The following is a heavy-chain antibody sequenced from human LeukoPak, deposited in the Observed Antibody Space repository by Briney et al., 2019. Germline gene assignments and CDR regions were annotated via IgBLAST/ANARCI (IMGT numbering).Heavy chain of an antibody. CDR2: IKQDASEK. D-gene: IGHD3-22*01. Sequence: GSLRLSCAASGFTFSTYCMSWVRQAPGKGLEWVANIKQDASEKYYADSVKGRFTISRDNAQNSLYLQMSSLRAEDTAVYYCARGRYHHDSSGYSSFYHWGQGTLVTVSS. CDR3: ARGRYHHDSSGYSSFYH. V-gene: IGHV3-7*01. J-gene: IGHJ4*02. CDR1: GFTFSTYC.